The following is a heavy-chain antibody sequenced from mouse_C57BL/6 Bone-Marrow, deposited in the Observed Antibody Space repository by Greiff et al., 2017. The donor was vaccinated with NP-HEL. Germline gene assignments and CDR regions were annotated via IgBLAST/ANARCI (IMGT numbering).Heavy chain of an antibody. CDR2: INPNNGGT. J-gene: IGHJ4*01. D-gene: IGHD2-4*01. Sequence: EVQLVESGPELVKPGASVKIPCKASGYTFTDYNMDWVKQSHGKSLEWIGDINPNNGGTIYNQKFKGKATLTVDKSSSTAYMELRSLTSEDTAVYYCARKGLRRDYAMDYWGQGTSVTVSS. CDR1: GYTFTDYN. V-gene: IGHV1-18*01. CDR3: ARKGLRRDYAMDY.